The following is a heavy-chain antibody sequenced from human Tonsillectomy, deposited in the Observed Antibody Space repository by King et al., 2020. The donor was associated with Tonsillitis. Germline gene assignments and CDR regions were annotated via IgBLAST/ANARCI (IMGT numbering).Heavy chain of an antibody. Sequence: QLQESGPGLVKPSQTLSLTCTVSGGSISSGDYYWSWIRQHPGKGLEWIGYIYYSGSTYSNPSLKSRLSISVDTSKNQFSLKLSSVTAAVTAVYYCARWGVLIKGFDYWGQGTLVTVSS. CDR3: ARWGVLIKGFDY. CDR2: IYYSGST. J-gene: IGHJ4*02. CDR1: GGSISSGDYY. D-gene: IGHD3-3*01. V-gene: IGHV4-31*03.